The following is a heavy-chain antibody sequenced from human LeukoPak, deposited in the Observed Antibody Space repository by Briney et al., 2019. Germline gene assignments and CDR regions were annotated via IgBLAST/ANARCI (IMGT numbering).Heavy chain of an antibody. CDR1: GFTFSAYA. V-gene: IGHV3-23*01. J-gene: IGHJ4*02. CDR2: ISGSGGST. CDR3: AKGLRYYYDSSGYYYFDY. Sequence: GGSLRLSWAASGFTFSAYAMSWVRQAPGKGLEWVSGISGSGGSTYYADSVKGRLTISRDNSKNTLYLQMNSLRAEDTAVYYCAKGLRYYYDSSGYYYFDYWGQGTLVTVSS. D-gene: IGHD3-22*01.